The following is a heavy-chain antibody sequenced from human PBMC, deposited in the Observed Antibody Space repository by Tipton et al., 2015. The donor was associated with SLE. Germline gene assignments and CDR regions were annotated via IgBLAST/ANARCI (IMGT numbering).Heavy chain of an antibody. D-gene: IGHD3-22*01. J-gene: IGHJ4*02. CDR2: TYYRSRWYY. CDR1: GDSVSRSTAA. CDR3: ARDYYDSRGYTLFDY. V-gene: IGHV6-1*01. Sequence: GLVKPSQTLSVTCAISGDSVSRSTAAWSWIRQSPSRGLEWLARTYYRSRWYYDYALSVKSRIAVNIDTSKNQFSLRLSSVTAADTAVYYCARDYYDSRGYTLFDYWGQGALVTVSS.